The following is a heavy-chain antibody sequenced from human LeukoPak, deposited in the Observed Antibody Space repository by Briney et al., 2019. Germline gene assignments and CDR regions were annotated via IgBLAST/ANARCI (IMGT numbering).Heavy chain of an antibody. CDR1: GGSISSGTYY. Sequence: SETLSLTCIVSGGSISSGTYYWSWIRQPAGKGLEWIGRIYGKGSTNYNPSLKSRVTISTDTSKNQFSLRLTSVTAADTAVYYCARGKPSYGSGTYYRPLEPNYMDVWGKGTTVTVSS. J-gene: IGHJ6*03. V-gene: IGHV4-61*02. D-gene: IGHD3-10*01. CDR2: IYGKGST. CDR3: ARGKPSYGSGTYYRPLEPNYMDV.